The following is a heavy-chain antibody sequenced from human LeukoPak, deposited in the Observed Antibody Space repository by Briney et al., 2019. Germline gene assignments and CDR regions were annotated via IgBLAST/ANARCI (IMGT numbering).Heavy chain of an antibody. Sequence: GGSLRLSCVASGFTFSAYNINWVRQAPGKGLEWVSSISSSGSYIYYADSVKGRFTISRDNAKNSLYLQMNSLRAEDTAVYYCAKRIGGVNSFDHWGQGTLVTVSS. D-gene: IGHD3-16*01. V-gene: IGHV3-21*04. J-gene: IGHJ4*02. CDR3: AKRIGGVNSFDH. CDR2: ISSSGSYI. CDR1: GFTFSAYN.